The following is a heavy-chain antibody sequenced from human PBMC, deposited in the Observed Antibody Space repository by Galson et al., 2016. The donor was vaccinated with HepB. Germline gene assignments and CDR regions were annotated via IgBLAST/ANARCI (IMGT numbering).Heavy chain of an antibody. CDR3: ARERGWTRPDVLDI. V-gene: IGHV3-53*01. D-gene: IGHD6-19*01. CDR2: IYSADNI. CDR1: GFTFSDYY. Sequence: SLRLSCAASGFTFSDYYMSWIRQAPGKGLEWVSVIYSADNIYYADSVKGRFTISRDSSTNTLYLQMDSLRVEDTAVYYCARERGWTRPDVLDIWGQGTMVTVSS. J-gene: IGHJ3*02.